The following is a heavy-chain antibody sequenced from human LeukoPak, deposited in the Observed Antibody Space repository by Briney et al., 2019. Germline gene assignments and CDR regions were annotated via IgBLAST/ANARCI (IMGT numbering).Heavy chain of an antibody. V-gene: IGHV3-7*01. Sequence: PGGSLRLSCAASGFTFSSYWMSWVRQAPGKGLEWVANIKQDGSEKYYVGSVKGRFTISRDNAKNSLYLQMNSLRAEDTAVYYCATKGYSYAKGYWGQGTLVTVSS. CDR2: IKQDGSEK. D-gene: IGHD5-18*01. CDR3: ATKGYSYAKGY. J-gene: IGHJ4*02. CDR1: GFTFSSYW.